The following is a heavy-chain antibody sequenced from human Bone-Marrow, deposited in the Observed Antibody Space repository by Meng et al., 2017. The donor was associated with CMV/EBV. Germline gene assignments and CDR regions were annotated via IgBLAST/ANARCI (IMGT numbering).Heavy chain of an antibody. CDR1: GFTFSSYW. Sequence: GESLKISCAASGFTFSSYWMHWVRQAPGKGLVWVSRINSDGSSTSYADSVKGRFTISRDNAKNTLYLQMNSLRAEDTAVYYCARREGDSSGMDVWGQGTTVTVSS. CDR2: INSDGSST. CDR3: ARREGDSSGMDV. D-gene: IGHD6-13*01. J-gene: IGHJ6*02. V-gene: IGHV3-74*01.